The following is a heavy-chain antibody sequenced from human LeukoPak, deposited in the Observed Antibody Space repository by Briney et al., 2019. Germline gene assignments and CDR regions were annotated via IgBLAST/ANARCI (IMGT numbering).Heavy chain of an antibody. V-gene: IGHV4-59*12. D-gene: IGHD1-26*01. CDR2: ISLSGST. Sequence: SETLSLTCTVSGGSINNYYWSWIRQPPGKGLEWIGYISLSGSTKYNPSLKSRVTISVDKSKNQFSLKLNSVTAADTAVYYCARGGNKWELDNWFDPWGQGTLVTVSS. CDR1: GGSINNYY. J-gene: IGHJ5*02. CDR3: ARGGNKWELDNWFDP.